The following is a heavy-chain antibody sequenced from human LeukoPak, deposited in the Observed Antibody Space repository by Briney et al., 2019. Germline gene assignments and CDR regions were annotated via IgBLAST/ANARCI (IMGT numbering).Heavy chain of an antibody. CDR3: AKLHNLNCDY. CDR2: ISDSGGTT. D-gene: IGHD1-14*01. J-gene: IGHJ4*02. V-gene: IGHV3-23*01. CDR1: GFTFSDYA. Sequence: GGSLRLSCAASGFTFSDYAMSWVRQAPGTGLEWVSTISDSGGTTYYADSVKGRFTTSRDNSKNTLYLQMNSLRPEDTAVYYCAKLHNLNCDYWGLGTLATVSS.